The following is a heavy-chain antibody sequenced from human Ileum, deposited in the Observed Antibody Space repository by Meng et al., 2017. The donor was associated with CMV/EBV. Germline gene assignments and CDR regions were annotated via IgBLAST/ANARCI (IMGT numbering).Heavy chain of an antibody. Sequence: GGSLRLSCSASGFIFSDYWMSWVRQAPGKGLEWVANIKGDGSAKYSADSVKGRFTIARDNAKWTLYLQMTSLRVEDTAVYYCARGYCGGDCSGYYYYGMDVWGQGTTVTVSS. V-gene: IGHV3-7*04. CDR1: GFIFSDYW. CDR3: ARGYCGGDCSGYYYYGMDV. D-gene: IGHD2-21*01. CDR2: IKGDGSAK. J-gene: IGHJ6*02.